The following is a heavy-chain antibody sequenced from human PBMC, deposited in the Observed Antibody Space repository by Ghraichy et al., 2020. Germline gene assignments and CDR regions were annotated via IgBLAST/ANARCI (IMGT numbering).Heavy chain of an antibody. CDR2: FDPEDGET. CDR1: GYTLTELS. D-gene: IGHD2-2*01. V-gene: IGHV1-24*01. CDR3: ATDLKQNTSPHSFDP. J-gene: IGHJ5*02. Sequence: ASVKVSCKVSGYTLTELSMHWVRQAPGKGLEWMGGFDPEDGETIYAQKFQGRVTMTEDTSTDTAYMELSSLRSEDTAVYYCATDLKQNTSPHSFDPWGQGTLVTVSS.